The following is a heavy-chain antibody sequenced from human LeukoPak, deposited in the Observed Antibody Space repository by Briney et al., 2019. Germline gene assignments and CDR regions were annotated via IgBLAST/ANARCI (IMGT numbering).Heavy chain of an antibody. CDR3: ARDRINMMVLGHDSGLDF. J-gene: IGHJ4*02. D-gene: IGHD3-22*01. CDR2: VSYDGGHK. CDR1: GFSLSEYG. Sequence: GGSLRLSCVGSGFSLSEYGIHWVRQAPGKGLEWVAVVSYDGGHKYYAHSVKGRFTISRDTSSDTVSLQMNSLRVEDTAVYYCARDRINMMVLGHDSGLDFWGQGTLVTVSS. V-gene: IGHV3-30*03.